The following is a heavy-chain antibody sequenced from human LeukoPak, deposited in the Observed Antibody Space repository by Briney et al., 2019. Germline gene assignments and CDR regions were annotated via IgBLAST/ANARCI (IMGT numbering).Heavy chain of an antibody. CDR1: GFTFSAPA. V-gene: IGHV3-73*01. J-gene: IGHJ4*02. CDR2: IASKGKNYAT. CDR3: SRSGGDGATGE. D-gene: IGHD1-26*01. Sequence: GGSLKLSCATSGFTFSAPAINWVRQASGKGLEWVGRIASKGKNYATEYAASVKGRFTISRDDSKNTAYLQMNSLKTEDTAVYYYSRSGGDGATGEWGQGTLVTVSS.